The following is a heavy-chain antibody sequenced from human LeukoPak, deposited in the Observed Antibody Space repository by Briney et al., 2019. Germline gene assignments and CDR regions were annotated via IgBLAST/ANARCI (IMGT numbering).Heavy chain of an antibody. CDR3: ARVGANLSGLQLGYFDY. D-gene: IGHD5-24*01. V-gene: IGHV1-69*04. Sequence: SVKVSCKASGGTFSSYAISWVRQAPGQGLEWMGRIIPILGIANYAQKFQGRVTITADKSTSTAYMELSSLRSEDTAVYYCARVGANLSGLQLGYFDYWGQGTLVTVSS. J-gene: IGHJ4*02. CDR2: IIPILGIA. CDR1: GGTFSSYA.